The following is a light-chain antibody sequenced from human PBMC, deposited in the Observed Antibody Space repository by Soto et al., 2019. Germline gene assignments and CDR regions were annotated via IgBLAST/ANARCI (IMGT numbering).Light chain of an antibody. CDR3: QQLNSYPRT. J-gene: IGKJ1*01. CDR2: AAS. Sequence: DIQMTQSPSTLSASVGDRVTITCRASQGISSYLAWYQQKPGKAPKLLIYAASTLQSEVPSRFSGSGSGTDFTLTISSLQPEDFATYYCQQLNSYPRTFGQGTKVDIK. CDR1: QGISSY. V-gene: IGKV1-9*01.